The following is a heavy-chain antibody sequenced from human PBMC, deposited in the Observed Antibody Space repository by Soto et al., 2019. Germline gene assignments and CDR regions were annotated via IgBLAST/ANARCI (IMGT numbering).Heavy chain of an antibody. D-gene: IGHD6-19*01. J-gene: IGHJ4*02. CDR2: ISGSGGST. Sequence: EVQLLESGGGLVQPGGSLRLSCAASGFTFSSYAMSWVRQAPGKGLEWVSAISGSGGSTYYADSVKGRFTISRDNFKNTLYQQMNRLGAEDTGVYYCPKDSSGYSSGWSNPADYWGQGTLVTVSS. CDR3: PKDSSGYSSGWSNPADY. CDR1: GFTFSSYA. V-gene: IGHV3-23*01.